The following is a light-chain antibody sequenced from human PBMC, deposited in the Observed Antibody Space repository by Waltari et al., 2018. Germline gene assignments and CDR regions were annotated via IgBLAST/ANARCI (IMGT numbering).Light chain of an antibody. CDR2: GAS. CDR3: QQYNNWPPYT. J-gene: IGKJ2*01. V-gene: IGKV3-15*01. CDR1: QSVSSN. Sequence: EIVMTQSPATLSVSPGERATLSCRASQSVSSNLAWYQQKPGQAPRLLIYGASTRATVIPARFSGSGSGTEFTLTISSLQSEDFAVYYCQQYNNWPPYTFGHGTKLEIK.